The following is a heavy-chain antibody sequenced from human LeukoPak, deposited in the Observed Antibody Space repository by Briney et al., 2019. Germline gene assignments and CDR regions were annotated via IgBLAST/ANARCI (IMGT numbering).Heavy chain of an antibody. D-gene: IGHD3-10*01. Sequence: GRSLRLSCAASGFTFSSYGMHWVRQAPGKGLEWVAVISYDGSNENYADSVKGRFTISRDNSKSTLYIQMNSLRAEDTAVYYCARAKPKNMVRGLIMRRESRYYFDYWGQGTLVTVSS. CDR2: ISYDGSNE. V-gene: IGHV3-30*03. J-gene: IGHJ4*02. CDR3: ARAKPKNMVRGLIMRRESRYYFDY. CDR1: GFTFSSYG.